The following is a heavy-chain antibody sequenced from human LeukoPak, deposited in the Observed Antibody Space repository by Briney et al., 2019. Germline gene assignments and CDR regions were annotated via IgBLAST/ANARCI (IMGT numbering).Heavy chain of an antibody. CDR3: ARFYYGSGSYYNVGSFDY. CDR1: GYTFTSYD. V-gene: IGHV1-8*01. D-gene: IGHD3-10*01. CDR2: MNPNSGNT. Sequence: ASVKVSCKASGYTFTSYDINWVRQATGQGLEGMGWMNPNSGNTGYAQKFQGRVTMTRNTSISTAYMELSSLRSEDTAVYYCARFYYGSGSYYNVGSFDYWGQGTLVTVSS. J-gene: IGHJ4*02.